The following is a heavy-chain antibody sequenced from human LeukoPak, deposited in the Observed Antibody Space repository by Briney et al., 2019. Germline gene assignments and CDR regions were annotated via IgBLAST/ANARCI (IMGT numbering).Heavy chain of an antibody. D-gene: IGHD2-21*02. CDR1: GFTFSNYA. CDR2: ISGTSGTI. V-gene: IGHV3-23*01. CDR3: AKRLGDPRAFDY. J-gene: IGHJ4*02. Sequence: SGVSLRLSCAASGFTFSNYAMSWVRQAPGKGLEWVSGISGTSGTINYAAPVKGRFTISRDNSKNTLYLQMNSLRVDDMAVYYCAKRLGDPRAFDYWGQGTLVTVSS.